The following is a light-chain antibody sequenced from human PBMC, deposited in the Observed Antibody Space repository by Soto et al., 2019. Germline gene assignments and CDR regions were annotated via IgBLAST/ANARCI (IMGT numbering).Light chain of an antibody. V-gene: IGKV3D-15*03. CDR3: HQRQSWPRT. J-gene: IGKJ1*01. CDR2: QTS. CDR1: QGLGTN. Sequence: EVVTTQSPATLSVSPGERATLSCRASQGLGTNLAWYQQKPGQAPRLLIYQTSIRAAGIPARFSASGSGTDFTLTISDVQPEDFALYYCHQRQSWPRTFGQGTKVDIK.